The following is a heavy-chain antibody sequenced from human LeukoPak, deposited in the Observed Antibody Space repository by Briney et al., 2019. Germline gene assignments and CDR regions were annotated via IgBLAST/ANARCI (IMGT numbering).Heavy chain of an antibody. V-gene: IGHV3-9*03. CDR3: AKDMDNSGAFDY. J-gene: IGHJ4*02. CDR1: GFTFDDYA. D-gene: IGHD4-23*01. CDR2: ISWNSGSI. Sequence: GRSLRLSCAASGFTFDDYAMHWVRQAPGKGLEWVSGISWNSGSIGYADSVKGRFTISRDNAKNSLYLQMNSLRAEDMALYYCAKDMDNSGAFDYWGQGTLVTVSS.